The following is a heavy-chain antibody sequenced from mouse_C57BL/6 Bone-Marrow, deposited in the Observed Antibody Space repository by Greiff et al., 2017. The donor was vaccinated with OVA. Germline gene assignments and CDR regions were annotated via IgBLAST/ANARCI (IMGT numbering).Heavy chain of an antibody. CDR2: IRSKSNNYAT. Sequence: EVKLMESGGGLVQPKGSLKLSCAASGFSFNTYAMNWVRQAPGKGLEWVARIRSKSNNYATYYADSVKDRFTISRADSESMLYLQMNNLKTEDTAMYYCVRLHSKNPYWGQGTSVTVSS. CDR3: VRLHSKNPY. J-gene: IGHJ4*01. CDR1: GFSFNTYA. D-gene: IGHD2-5*01. V-gene: IGHV10-1*01.